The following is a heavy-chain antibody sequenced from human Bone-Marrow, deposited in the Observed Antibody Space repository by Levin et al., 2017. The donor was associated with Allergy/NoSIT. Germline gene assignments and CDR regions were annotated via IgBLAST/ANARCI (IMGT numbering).Heavy chain of an antibody. J-gene: IGHJ5*02. CDR1: GFTFSSYA. V-gene: IGHV3-30-3*01. CDR2: ISYDGSNK. Sequence: PGGSLRLSCAASGFTFSSYAMHWVRQAPGKGLEWVAVISYDGSNKYYADSVKGRFTISRDNSKNTLYLQMNSLRAEDTAVYYCARSPHWFDPWGQGTLVTVSS. CDR3: ARSPHWFDP.